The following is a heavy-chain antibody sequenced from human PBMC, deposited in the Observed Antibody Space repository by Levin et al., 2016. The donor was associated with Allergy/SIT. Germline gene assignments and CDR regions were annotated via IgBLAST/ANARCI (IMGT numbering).Heavy chain of an antibody. CDR3: VRHSESGTYTVDH. CDR1: GFTFSNYR. V-gene: IGHV3-74*01. CDR2: IDFDGSST. D-gene: IGHD3-10*01. Sequence: GESLKISCAASGFTFSNYRMHWVRQAPGKGLVWVSRIDFDGSSTTYADSVRGRFTISRDNAKRTVYLQLNSLRAEDTAVYYCVRHSESGTYTVDHWGQGTLVSVSS. J-gene: IGHJ4*02.